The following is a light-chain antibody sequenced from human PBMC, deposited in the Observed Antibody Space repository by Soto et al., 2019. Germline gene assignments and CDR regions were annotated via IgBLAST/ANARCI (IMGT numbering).Light chain of an antibody. V-gene: IGLV2-14*03. J-gene: IGLJ3*02. CDR3: SSYNNNNILL. Sequence: QSVLTQPASVSGSPGQSITISCTGTSSDVGGYNYVSWYQQHPGKAPKFIIYDVSNRPSGVSDRFSGSKSGNTASLTISGLQAEDEADYYCSSYNNNNILLFGGGTKLTVL. CDR1: SSDVGGYNY. CDR2: DVS.